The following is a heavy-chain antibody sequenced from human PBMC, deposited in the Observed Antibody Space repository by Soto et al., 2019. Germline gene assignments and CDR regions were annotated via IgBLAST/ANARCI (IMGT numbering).Heavy chain of an antibody. CDR2: IFPLVAMV. J-gene: IGHJ4*02. Sequence: QVHLVQSGAEMKKPGSSVKVSCKVSGGDLTNSGISWVRQAPGQGLEWMGGIFPLVAMVDYSQKFQGRVTITADESTNTAYMDLGSLRSEDTAVYYCAKEAGAAFEAWGQGTLVIVSS. V-gene: IGHV1-69*12. CDR3: AKEAGAAFEA. CDR1: GGDLTNSG. D-gene: IGHD1-26*01.